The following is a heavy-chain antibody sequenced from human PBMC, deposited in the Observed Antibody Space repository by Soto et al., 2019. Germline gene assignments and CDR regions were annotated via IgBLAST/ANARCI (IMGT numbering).Heavy chain of an antibody. V-gene: IGHV5-51*01. Sequence: GESLKISCKGSGYSFTNYWIGWVRQMPGKGLEWMGIIYPGDSDTKYSPSFQGQVTISADKSISTAYLQWSSLKASDTAMYYCARQKQLGYYYYGLDVWGQGTTVT. J-gene: IGHJ6*02. D-gene: IGHD1-1*01. CDR2: IYPGDSDT. CDR3: ARQKQLGYYYYGLDV. CDR1: GYSFTNYW.